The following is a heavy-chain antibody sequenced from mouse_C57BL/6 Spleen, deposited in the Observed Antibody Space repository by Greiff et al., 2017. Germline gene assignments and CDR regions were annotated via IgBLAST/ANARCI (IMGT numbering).Heavy chain of an antibody. CDR3: TRVSTYGNYGVYGMDY. CDR2: ISPGDGDT. V-gene: IGHV1-82*01. D-gene: IGHD2-1*01. Sequence: QVQLQQSGPELVKPGASVKISCKASGYAFSSSWMNWVQQRPGKGLEWIGRISPGDGDTTYTGKFKGKAPLTAAKSSSTAYMQLISQTSEDSAVYIGTRVSTYGNYGVYGMDYGGQGTSVTVSA. J-gene: IGHJ4*01. CDR1: GYAFSSSW.